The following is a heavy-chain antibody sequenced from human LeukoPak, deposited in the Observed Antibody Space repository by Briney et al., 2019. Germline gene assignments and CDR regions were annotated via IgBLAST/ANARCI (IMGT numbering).Heavy chain of an antibody. V-gene: IGHV4-38-2*01. CDR1: GGSFSGYY. CDR3: ARSTNLYDYVWGSYTRPTYYFDY. J-gene: IGHJ4*02. Sequence: PSETLSLTCAVYGGSFSGYYWGWIRQPPGKGLEWVGSIYHSGSTYYNPSLKSRVTISVDTSKNQFSLKLSSVTAADTAVYYCARSTNLYDYVWGSYTRPTYYFDYWGQGTLVTVSS. D-gene: IGHD3-16*01. CDR2: IYHSGST.